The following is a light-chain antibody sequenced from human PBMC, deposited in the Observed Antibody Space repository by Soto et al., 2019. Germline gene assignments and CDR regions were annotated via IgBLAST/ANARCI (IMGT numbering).Light chain of an antibody. Sequence: DIQMTQSPSSLSASVGDRVTITCRASQSISSYLNWYQQKPGKAPKLLIYAASSLQSGVTSRFSGSGSGTDFTLTISSLQPEDLANYYCQQSYSTRELTCGQGTKVEIK. J-gene: IGKJ1*01. V-gene: IGKV1-39*01. CDR3: QQSYSTRELT. CDR2: AAS. CDR1: QSISSY.